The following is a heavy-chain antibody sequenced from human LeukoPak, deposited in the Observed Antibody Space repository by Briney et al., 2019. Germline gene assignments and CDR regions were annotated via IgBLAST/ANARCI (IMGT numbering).Heavy chain of an antibody. J-gene: IGHJ4*02. CDR2: ISGSGGST. CDR3: AKETYYDFWSGYPVYFDY. D-gene: IGHD3-3*01. CDR1: GFTFSSYA. Sequence: GGSLRLSCGASGFTFSSYAMSWVRQAPGKGLEWVSSISGSGGSTYYADSVKGRFTISRDNSKNTLYLQMNSLRAEDTAVYYCAKETYYDFWSGYPVYFDYWGQGTLVTVSS. V-gene: IGHV3-23*01.